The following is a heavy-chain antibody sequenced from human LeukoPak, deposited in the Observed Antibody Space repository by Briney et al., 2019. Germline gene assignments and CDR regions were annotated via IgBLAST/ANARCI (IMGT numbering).Heavy chain of an antibody. CDR3: AREIRYYYDSTSGYFDY. CDR2: INPSAGDT. CDR1: GYTFTSYY. V-gene: IGHV1-46*01. J-gene: IGHJ4*02. D-gene: IGHD3-22*01. Sequence: ASVKVSCKASGYTFTSYYMYWVRQAPGQGHEWMGMINPSAGDTIYAQKFQGRVTMTRDTSTTTVYMELSSLRSEDTAGYYCAREIRYYYDSTSGYFDYWGQGTLVTVSS.